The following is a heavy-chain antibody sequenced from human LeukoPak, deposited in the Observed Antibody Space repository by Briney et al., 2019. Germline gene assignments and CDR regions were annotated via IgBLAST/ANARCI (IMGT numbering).Heavy chain of an antibody. CDR3: AKEGGYSSAWSQRYYYYYYGMDV. CDR1: GFTFSSYG. Sequence: GGSLRLSCAASGFTFSSYGMHWVRQAPGKGLERVAVISYDGSNKYYADSVKGRFTISRDNSKNTLYLQMNSLRAEDTAVFYCAKEGGYSSAWSQRYYYYYYGMDVWGQGTTVTVSS. V-gene: IGHV3-30*18. J-gene: IGHJ6*02. D-gene: IGHD6-19*01. CDR2: ISYDGSNK.